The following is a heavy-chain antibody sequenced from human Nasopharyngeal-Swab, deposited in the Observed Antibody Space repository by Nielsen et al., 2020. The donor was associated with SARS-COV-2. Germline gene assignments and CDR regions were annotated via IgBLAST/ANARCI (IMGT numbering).Heavy chain of an antibody. CDR1: GGTFSSYA. CDR3: ARGGSTSCYRGYCSGGSAPGFDY. Sequence: SVKVSCKASGGTFSSYAISWVRQAPGQGLEWMGGIIPIFGTANYAQKFQGRVTITADKSTSTAYMELSSRRSEDTAVYYCARGGSTSCYRGYCSGGSAPGFDYWGQGTLVTVSS. D-gene: IGHD2-15*01. V-gene: IGHV1-69*06. J-gene: IGHJ4*02. CDR2: IIPIFGTA.